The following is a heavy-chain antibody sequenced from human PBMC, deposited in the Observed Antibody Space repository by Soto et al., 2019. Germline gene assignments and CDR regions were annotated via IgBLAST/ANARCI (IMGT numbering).Heavy chain of an antibody. CDR3: VKVLARGVGVPRFYFDS. Sequence: LGLACGGAGVTFSKAGMHWVRQVSGKGLEWVSRINADGTSTSYADSVKGRFTISRDNAKNTLYLHVNSLRAEDTAVYYCVKVLARGVGVPRFYFDSWGQGALVTVSS. CDR2: INADGTST. D-gene: IGHD2-2*01. CDR1: GVTFSKAG. V-gene: IGHV3-74*01. J-gene: IGHJ4*02.